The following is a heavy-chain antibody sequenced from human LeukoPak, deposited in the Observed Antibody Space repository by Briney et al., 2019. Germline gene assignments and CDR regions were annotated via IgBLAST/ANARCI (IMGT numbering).Heavy chain of an antibody. Sequence: PGGSLRLSCAASGFTFSSYSMNWVRQAPGKGLEWVSSISSSSSYIYYADSVKGRFTISRDNAKNSLYLQMNSLRAEDTAVYYCARDLVAVAGTGMDVWGQGTTVTVSS. CDR2: ISSSSSYI. D-gene: IGHD6-19*01. CDR3: ARDLVAVAGTGMDV. V-gene: IGHV3-21*01. J-gene: IGHJ6*02. CDR1: GFTFSSYS.